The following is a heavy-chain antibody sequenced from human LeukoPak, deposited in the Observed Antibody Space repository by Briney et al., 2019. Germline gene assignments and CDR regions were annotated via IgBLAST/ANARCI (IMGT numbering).Heavy chain of an antibody. V-gene: IGHV1-46*02. CDR1: GYTFNTYD. CDR2: INPSGGST. J-gene: IGHJ1*01. CDR3: AREERITMVRGVGVLGPYEYFQH. Sequence: ASVKVSCKASGYTFNTYDINWVRQAPGQGLEWMGIINPSGGSTSYAQKFQGRVTMTRDTSTSTVYMELSSLRSEDTAVYYCAREERITMVRGVGVLGPYEYFQHWGQGTLVTVSS. D-gene: IGHD3-10*01.